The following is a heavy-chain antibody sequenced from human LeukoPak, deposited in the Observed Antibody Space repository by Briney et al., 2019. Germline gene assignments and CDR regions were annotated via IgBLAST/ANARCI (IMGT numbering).Heavy chain of an antibody. Sequence: GGSLRLSCAACGFTFSDYGMHWVRQAPGKGLEWVAVRANDGRDKKYADSVRGRFTISRDNSKNTVYLQMNSLRAEDTAVFYCVKDMKIKAAGYYFDYWGQGTLVTVSS. CDR1: GFTFSDYG. CDR2: RANDGRDK. J-gene: IGHJ4*02. CDR3: VKDMKIKAAGYYFDY. V-gene: IGHV3-30*18. D-gene: IGHD6-13*01.